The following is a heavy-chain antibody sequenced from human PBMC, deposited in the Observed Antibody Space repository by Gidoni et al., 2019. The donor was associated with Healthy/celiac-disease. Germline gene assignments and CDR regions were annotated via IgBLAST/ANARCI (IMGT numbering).Heavy chain of an antibody. CDR1: GLTCTRDS. CDR3: ARDRITMIVVVDRWAFDI. J-gene: IGHJ3*02. V-gene: IGHV3-48*01. Sequence: EVQLVESGGGLVQPGGSLSLSCAASGLTCTRDSMNWVRQAPGKGLGWVSYISSSSSTIYYADSVKGLFTISRDNAKNSLYLQMNSLRAEDTAVYYCARDRITMIVVVDRWAFDIWGQGTMVTVSS. CDR2: ISSSSSTI. D-gene: IGHD3-22*01.